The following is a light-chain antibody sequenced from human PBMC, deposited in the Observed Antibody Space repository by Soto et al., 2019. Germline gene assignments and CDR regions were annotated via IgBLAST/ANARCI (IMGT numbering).Light chain of an antibody. V-gene: IGKV4-1*01. Sequence: DILMTQSPDSLAVSLGERATINCKSSQSVLYSSTNKNYLSWYQQKPGQTPKLLIYWASTRESGVPDRFSGSGSGTDFTLTISSLQAEDVAVYYCQQYYSTPLTFGGGTKVDI. CDR1: QSVLYSSTNKNY. J-gene: IGKJ4*01. CDR2: WAS. CDR3: QQYYSTPLT.